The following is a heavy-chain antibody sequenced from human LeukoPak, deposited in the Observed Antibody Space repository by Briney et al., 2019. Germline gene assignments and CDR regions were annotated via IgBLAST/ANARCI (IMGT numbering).Heavy chain of an antibody. J-gene: IGHJ1*01. CDR3: ARSSDTRFGELVL. V-gene: IGHV3-64*02. CDR2: ISSDGGST. CDR1: GLSFSTSA. D-gene: IGHD3-16*01. Sequence: AGGSLRLSCAASGLSFSTSAMPWVRQAPGKGLEYVAAISSDGGSTYHADSVKGRFTISRDNSKNTLYLQMGSLRTEDMAMYYCARSSDTRFGELVLWGQGTLVTVSS.